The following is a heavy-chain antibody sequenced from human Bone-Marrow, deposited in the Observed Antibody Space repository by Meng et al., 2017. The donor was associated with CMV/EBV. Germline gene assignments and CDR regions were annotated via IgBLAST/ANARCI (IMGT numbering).Heavy chain of an antibody. CDR2: IYWNDDK. CDR1: GFSLSTSGVG. V-gene: IGHV2-5*01. CDR3: AHRRKTVGYFDY. D-gene: IGHD4-23*01. J-gene: IGHJ4*02. Sequence: QITLKESGPTLVKPTQTLTLTCTFSGFSLSTSGVGVGWIRQPPGKALEWLALIYWNDDKRYSPSLKSRLTITKDTSKNQVVLTMTDMDPVDTATYYCAHRRKTVGYFDYWGQGTLVTVSS.